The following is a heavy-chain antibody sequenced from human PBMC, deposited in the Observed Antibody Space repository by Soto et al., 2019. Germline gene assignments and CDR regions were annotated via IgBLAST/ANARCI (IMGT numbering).Heavy chain of an antibody. CDR1: GGSFSGYY. D-gene: IGHD6-19*01. V-gene: IGHV4-34*01. J-gene: IGHJ4*02. CDR2: INHSGST. CDR3: ARGAGRSSGWYISFDY. Sequence: PSETLSLTCAVYGGSFSGYYWSWIRQPPGKGLEWIGEINHSGSTNYNPSLKSRVTISVDTSKNQFSLKLSSVTAADTAVYYCARGAGRSSGWYISFDYWGQGTLVTVSS.